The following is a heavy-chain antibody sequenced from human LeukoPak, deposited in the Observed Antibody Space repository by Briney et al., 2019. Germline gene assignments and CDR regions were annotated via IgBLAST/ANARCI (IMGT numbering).Heavy chain of an antibody. CDR3: ARLTGENDY. Sequence: PSETLSLTCAVSGGSISSGTHYWNWIRQHPGKGLEWIGHIYYSGSTYYNPSLKSRVTISVDTSKNQFSLKLSSVTAADTAVYYCARLTGENDYWGQGTLVTVSS. CDR1: GGSISSGTHY. D-gene: IGHD7-27*01. CDR2: IYYSGST. J-gene: IGHJ4*02. V-gene: IGHV4-31*11.